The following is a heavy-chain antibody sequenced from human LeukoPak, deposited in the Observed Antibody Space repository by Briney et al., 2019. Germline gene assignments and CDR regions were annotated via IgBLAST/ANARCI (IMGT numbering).Heavy chain of an antibody. V-gene: IGHV3-48*03. D-gene: IGHD3-16*01. J-gene: IGHJ4*02. CDR2: ITSSGNTI. Sequence: SGGSLRLSCAASGFTFSSYEMNWVRQAPGKGLEWVSYITSSGNTIYYADSVKGRFTISRDKAKNSVALQLNSLRAEDTAVYYCTRQRRGTYYAFDSWGQGTLVTVSS. CDR3: TRQRRGTYYAFDS. CDR1: GFTFSSYE.